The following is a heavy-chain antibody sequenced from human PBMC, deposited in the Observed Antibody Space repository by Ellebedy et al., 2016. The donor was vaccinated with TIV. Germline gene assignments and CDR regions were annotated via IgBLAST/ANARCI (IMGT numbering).Heavy chain of an antibody. CDR1: AYIFTSYG. D-gene: IGHD3-22*01. CDR3: ARASYDSSGTVNDY. Sequence: ASVKVSCKASAYIFTSYGISWVRQAPGQGLEWMGWMNPNSGNTGYAQKFRGRVTMTRNTSISTAYMELNSLTSEDTAVYYCARASYDSSGTVNDYWGQGTLVTVSS. V-gene: IGHV1-8*02. CDR2: MNPNSGNT. J-gene: IGHJ4*02.